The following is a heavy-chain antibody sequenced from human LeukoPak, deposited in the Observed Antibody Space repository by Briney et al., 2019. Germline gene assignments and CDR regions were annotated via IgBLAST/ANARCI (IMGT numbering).Heavy chain of an antibody. D-gene: IGHD1-1*01. CDR1: GGSFSGYY. J-gene: IGHJ4*02. Sequence: PSETLSLTCAVYGGSFSGYYWSWIRQPPGKGLEWIGEINHSGSTNYNPSLKSRATISVDTSKNQFSLKLSSVTAADTAVYYCARVGTGTSFDYWGQGTLVTVSS. CDR3: ARVGTGTSFDY. CDR2: INHSGST. V-gene: IGHV4-34*01.